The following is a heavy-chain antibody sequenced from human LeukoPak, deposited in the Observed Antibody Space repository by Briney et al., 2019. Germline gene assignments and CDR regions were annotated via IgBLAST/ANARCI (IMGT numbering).Heavy chain of an antibody. D-gene: IGHD2-2*01. J-gene: IGHJ4*02. CDR1: GYTFTSYA. V-gene: IGHV7-4-1*02. Sequence: GASVKVSCKASGYTFTSYAMNWVRQAPGQGLEWMGWINTNTGNPTYAQGFTGRFVFSLDTSVSTAYLQISSLKAEDTAVYYCARASPTIWVGCSSTSCYDDNDYWGQGTLVTVSS. CDR3: ARASPTIWVGCSSTSCYDDNDY. CDR2: INTNTGNP.